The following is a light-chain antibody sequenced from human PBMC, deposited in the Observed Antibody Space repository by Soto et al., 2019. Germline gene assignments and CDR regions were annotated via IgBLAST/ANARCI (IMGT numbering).Light chain of an antibody. CDR2: AAS. CDR1: QRVSSH. V-gene: IGKV3-15*01. J-gene: IGKJ1*01. Sequence: ETVMTQSPFTLSVSPLYTATLSCRASQRVSSHLAWYQQKPGQAPRLLIYAASTRATGIPVRFSGSGSETEFTLTIRSLQSEDSALYYCHQYNNWPWTFGQGTKVDIK. CDR3: HQYNNWPWT.